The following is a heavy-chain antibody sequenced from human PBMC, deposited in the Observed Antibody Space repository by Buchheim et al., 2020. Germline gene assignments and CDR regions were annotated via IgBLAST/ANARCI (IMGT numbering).Heavy chain of an antibody. CDR1: GFTFGRYW. D-gene: IGHD2-15*01. CDR2: INEDGSHT. V-gene: IGHV3-74*03. CDR3: SKDMSGAEDS. Sequence: EVQVEESGGGLVQPGGSLRLSCAASGFTFGRYWMHWVRQAPGGALVWVSRINEDGSHTTYTDSVKGRFTIYRDNAKNTLYLQMNSLPAYDTSVYYCSKDMSGAEDSWGQGTL. J-gene: IGHJ4*02.